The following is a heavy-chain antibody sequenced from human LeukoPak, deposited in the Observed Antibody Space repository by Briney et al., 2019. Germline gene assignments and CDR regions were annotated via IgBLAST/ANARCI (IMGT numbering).Heavy chain of an antibody. CDR3: ARRIRDLRGYYTPWYFQH. CDR1: GGSISSSSYY. J-gene: IGHJ1*01. Sequence: SETLSLTCTVSGGSISSSSYYWGWIRQPPGKGLEWIGSIYYSGSTYYNPSLKSRVTISVDTSKNQFSLKLSSVTAADTAVYYCARRIRDLRGYYTPWYFQHWGQGTLVTVSS. CDR2: IYYSGST. D-gene: IGHD2-2*02. V-gene: IGHV4-39*01.